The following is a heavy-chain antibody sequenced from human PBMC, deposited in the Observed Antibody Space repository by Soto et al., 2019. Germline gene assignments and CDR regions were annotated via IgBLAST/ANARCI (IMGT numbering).Heavy chain of an antibody. CDR2: ISYDGSNK. V-gene: IGHV3-30-3*01. Sequence: GGSLRLSCAASGFTFSSYAMHWVRQAPGKGLEWVAVISYDGSNKYYADSVKGRFTISRDNSKNTLYLQMNSLRAEDTAVYYCARDLPRGRPGLFVPWGQRTLVTVSS. J-gene: IGHJ5*02. CDR1: GFTFSSYA. CDR3: ARDLPRGRPGLFVP. D-gene: IGHD1-26*01.